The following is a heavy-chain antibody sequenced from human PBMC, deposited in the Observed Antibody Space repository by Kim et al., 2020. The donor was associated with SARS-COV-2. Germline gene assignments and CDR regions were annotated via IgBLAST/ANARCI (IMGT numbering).Heavy chain of an antibody. V-gene: IGHV4-39*01. Sequence: SGRTNYNPSLQGRVTISVDTSKNQFSLKLNSVTAADTAVYYCAAAYYFDYWGQGTLVTVSS. CDR2: SGRT. D-gene: IGHD6-25*01. J-gene: IGHJ4*02. CDR3: AAAYYFDY.